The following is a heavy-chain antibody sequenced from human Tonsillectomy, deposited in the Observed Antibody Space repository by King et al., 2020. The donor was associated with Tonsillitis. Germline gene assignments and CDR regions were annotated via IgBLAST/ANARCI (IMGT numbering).Heavy chain of an antibody. D-gene: IGHD1-14*01. CDR2: IFNSGTS. CDR3: ASLYKHAFGI. Sequence: VQLQESGPGLVTPSQTLSLTCTVSGASISSGSYYWTWIRQRPGKGLEWIGYIFNSGTSYYNSSLNSLVSISPDTSKNQFSLRLTSVTAADTAVYYCASLYKHAFGIWGQGTMVTVSS. J-gene: IGHJ3*02. CDR1: GASISSGSYY. V-gene: IGHV4-31*01.